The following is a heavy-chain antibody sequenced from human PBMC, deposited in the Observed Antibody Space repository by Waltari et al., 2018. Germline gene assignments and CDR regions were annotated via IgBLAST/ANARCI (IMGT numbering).Heavy chain of an antibody. D-gene: IGHD3-10*01. J-gene: IGHJ5*02. V-gene: IGHV4-38-2*02. CDR2: ISHSGST. CDR1: SYSIRRGYF. CDR3: VRDLGGSGNSWFDA. Sequence: QVQLQESGPGLARPSENLSLTCDVSSYSIRRGYFWGWIRQPPGKGLQWIGSISHSGSTYYNPSLKSRVTLSVDTSKNQFALKVTSVTAADTATYYCVRDLGGSGNSWFDAWGQGSLVIVSS.